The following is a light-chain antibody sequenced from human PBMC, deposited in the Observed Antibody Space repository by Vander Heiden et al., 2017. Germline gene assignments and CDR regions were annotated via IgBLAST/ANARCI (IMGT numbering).Light chain of an antibody. J-gene: IGKJ2*01. CDR3: QQYDNWPYT. Sequence: EIAMTQSPASLSVFPGGRATLSCRASQSVDNKLGWYLQKPGQAPRLLIYGAASRATGVPARFSASGSGTEFALTISSLQPEDLGTYYCQQYDNWPYTFAQGTKLEI. CDR2: GAA. CDR1: QSVDNK. V-gene: IGKV3-15*01.